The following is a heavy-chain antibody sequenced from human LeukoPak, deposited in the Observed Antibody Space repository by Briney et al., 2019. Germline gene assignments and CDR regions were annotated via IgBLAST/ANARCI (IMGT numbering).Heavy chain of an antibody. CDR2: ISYDGSNK. Sequence: GGSLRLSCAASGFTLSSYAMHWVRQAPGKGLEWVAVISYDGSNKYYADSVKGRFTISRDNSKNTLYLQMNSLRAEDTAVYYCAREGGGNLKWFDPWGQGTLVTVSS. V-gene: IGHV3-30*04. J-gene: IGHJ5*02. CDR1: GFTLSSYA. CDR3: AREGGGNLKWFDP. D-gene: IGHD4-23*01.